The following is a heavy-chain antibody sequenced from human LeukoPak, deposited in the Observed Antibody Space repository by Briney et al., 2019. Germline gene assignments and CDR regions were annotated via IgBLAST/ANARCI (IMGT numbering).Heavy chain of an antibody. CDR2: RSIYNGNT. CDR3: ARGGPFPSSSSSREYYLDY. J-gene: IGHJ4*02. CDR1: GYDFINYG. D-gene: IGHD6-6*01. Sequence: ASVKVSCKASGYDFINYGISWLRQAPEQGLEWMGWRSIYNGNTDYKLQGRVTMTTDTSTSTAYMELRSLRSDDTAVYYCARGGPFPSSSSSREYYLDYWGQGTLVTVSS. V-gene: IGHV1-18*01.